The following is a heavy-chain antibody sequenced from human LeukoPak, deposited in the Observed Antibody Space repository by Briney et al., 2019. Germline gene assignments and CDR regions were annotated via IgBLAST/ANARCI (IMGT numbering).Heavy chain of an antibody. V-gene: IGHV3-23*01. J-gene: IGHJ4*02. Sequence: GGSLRLSCAASGFTFGSYAMSWVRQAPGKGLEWVSAISGSGGSTYYADSVKGRFTISRDNSKNTLYLQMNSLRAEDTAVYYCAKGGDRNQYYFDYWGQGTLVTVSS. CDR3: AKGGDRNQYYFDY. CDR2: ISGSGGST. D-gene: IGHD1-14*01. CDR1: GFTFGSYA.